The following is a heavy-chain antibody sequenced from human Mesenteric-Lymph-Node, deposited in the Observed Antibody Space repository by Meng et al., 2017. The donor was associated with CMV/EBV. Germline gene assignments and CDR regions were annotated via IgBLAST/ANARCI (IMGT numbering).Heavy chain of an antibody. V-gene: IGHV3-30*04. Sequence: GGSLRLSCAASGFTFSSCAMHWVRQAPGKGLEWVAVISSDGSNEYYADSVKGRFTISRDNSKNSLFLQVNSLRTDDTAVYYCVKEDRLKWAEYFDDWGQGTLVTVSS. J-gene: IGHJ4*02. CDR2: ISSDGSNE. D-gene: IGHD3-3*01. CDR3: VKEDRLKWAEYFDD. CDR1: GFTFSSCA.